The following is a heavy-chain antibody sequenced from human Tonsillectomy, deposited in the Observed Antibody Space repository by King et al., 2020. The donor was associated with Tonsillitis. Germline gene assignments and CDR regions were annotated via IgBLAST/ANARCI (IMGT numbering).Heavy chain of an antibody. D-gene: IGHD1-26*01. V-gene: IGHV4-61*01. CDR1: GGSVSSGSYY. J-gene: IGHJ3*02. CDR2: IYYSGST. CDR3: AGGGSYWGDAFDI. Sequence: VQLQESGPGLVKPSETLSLTCTVSGGSVSSGSYYWSWIRQPPGKGLEWITYIYYSGSTAYNPSLKSRITISVYTSKNQFSLKLTSVTAADTAVYYCAGGGSYWGDAFDIWGQGTMVTVSS.